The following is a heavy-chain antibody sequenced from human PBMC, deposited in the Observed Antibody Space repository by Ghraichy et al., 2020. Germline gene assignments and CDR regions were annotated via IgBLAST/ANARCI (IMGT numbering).Heavy chain of an antibody. CDR3: AREFYGCSSTSCYLYYYYGMDV. V-gene: IGHV1-69*13. D-gene: IGHD2-2*01. CDR1: GGTFSSYA. J-gene: IGHJ6*02. CDR2: IIPIFGTA. Sequence: SVKVSCKASGGTFSSYAISWVRQAPGQGLEWMGGIIPIFGTANYAQKFQGRVTITADESTSTAYMELSSLRSEDTAVYYCAREFYGCSSTSCYLYYYYGMDVWGQGTTVTVSS.